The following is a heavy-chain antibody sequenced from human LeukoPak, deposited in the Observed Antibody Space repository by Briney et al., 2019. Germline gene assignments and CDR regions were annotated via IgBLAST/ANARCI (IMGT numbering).Heavy chain of an antibody. CDR3: ARSATNWFDP. CDR2: IYPGDSAT. J-gene: IGHJ5*02. CDR1: GYSFSSYW. D-gene: IGHD2-15*01. Sequence: GESLKISCQGSGYSFSSYWIAWVRQMPGKGLEWMGIIYPGDSATRYSPSFQGQVTISADKSISTAYLQWSSLKASDTAIYYCARSATNWFDPWGQGTLVTVSS. V-gene: IGHV5-51*01.